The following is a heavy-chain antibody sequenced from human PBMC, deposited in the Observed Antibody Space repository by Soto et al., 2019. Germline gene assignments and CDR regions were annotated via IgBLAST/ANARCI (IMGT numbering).Heavy chain of an antibody. Sequence: QQQLQESGSGLVRPSQTLSLTCAVSGGSISSADYSWSWIRQPPGKGLEWVGYIYQSGSAYYNPSLKSRATTSPDRSNNHFSLKLTSVTAADTAVYYCPRLGNCRGGSCCPNWFDPWGQGTLVTVSS. J-gene: IGHJ5*02. D-gene: IGHD2-15*01. CDR3: PRLGNCRGGSCCPNWFDP. V-gene: IGHV4-30-2*01. CDR2: IYQSGSA. CDR1: GGSISSADYS.